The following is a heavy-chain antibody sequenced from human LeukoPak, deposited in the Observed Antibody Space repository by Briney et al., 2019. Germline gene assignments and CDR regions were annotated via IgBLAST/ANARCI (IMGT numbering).Heavy chain of an antibody. CDR1: GYAFTSYG. CDR3: ARGPRRQTYYYGSGPSVPHYFDY. V-gene: IGHV1-18*01. Sequence: ASVKVSCKASGYAFTSYGISWVRQAPGQGLEWMGWISAYNGNTNYAQKLQGRVTMTTDTSTSTAYMELRSLRSDDTAVYYCARGPRRQTYYYGSGPSVPHYFDYWGQGTLVTVSS. D-gene: IGHD3-10*01. J-gene: IGHJ4*02. CDR2: ISAYNGNT.